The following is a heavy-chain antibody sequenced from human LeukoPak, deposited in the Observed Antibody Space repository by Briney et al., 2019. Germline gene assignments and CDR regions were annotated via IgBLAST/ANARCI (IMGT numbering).Heavy chain of an antibody. V-gene: IGHV4-4*07. Sequence: SETLSLTCTVSGGSISGYFWSWIRQPAGKGLEWIGRINTSGSTNFNPSLKSRVTMSVDTSKNQFSLKLTSVTAADTALYYCARCRQESNGQFDYWGQGTLVTVSS. J-gene: IGHJ4*02. CDR2: INTSGST. CDR3: ARCRQESNGQFDY. CDR1: GGSISGYF. D-gene: IGHD2-8*01.